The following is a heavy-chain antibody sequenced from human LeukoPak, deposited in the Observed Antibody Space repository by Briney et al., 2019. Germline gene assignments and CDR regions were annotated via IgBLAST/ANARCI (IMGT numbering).Heavy chain of an antibody. D-gene: IGHD2-21*02. Sequence: ASVKVSCKASGYTFTGYYMHWVRQAPGQGLEWMGWINPNSGGTNFAQKFQGRVTLSRDTSINTAYMELSSLRSDDTAVYYCARAKLDDCGGVCDQYFQHWGQGTLVTVSS. CDR2: INPNSGGT. V-gene: IGHV1-2*02. CDR1: GYTFTGYY. CDR3: ARAKLDDCGGVCDQYFQH. J-gene: IGHJ1*01.